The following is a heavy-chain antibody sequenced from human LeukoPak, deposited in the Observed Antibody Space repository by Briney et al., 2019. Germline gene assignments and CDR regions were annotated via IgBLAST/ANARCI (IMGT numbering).Heavy chain of an antibody. V-gene: IGHV1-2*02. CDR2: INPNSGGT. D-gene: IGHD3-3*01. Sequence: ASVKVSCKASGYTFTGYYMHWVRQAPGQGLEWMGWINPNSGGTNYAQKFQGRVTMTRDTSISTAYMELSRLRSDDTAVYYCARGPYYDFWSGGTDYWGQGTLVTVSS. J-gene: IGHJ4*02. CDR1: GYTFTGYY. CDR3: ARGPYYDFWSGGTDY.